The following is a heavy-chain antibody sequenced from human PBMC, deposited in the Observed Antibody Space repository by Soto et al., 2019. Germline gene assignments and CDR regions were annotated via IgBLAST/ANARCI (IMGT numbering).Heavy chain of an antibody. CDR2: IIPIFGTA. D-gene: IGHD2-15*01. V-gene: IGHV1-69*06. CDR1: GGTFSSYA. CDR3: ARAYCSGGSCYSVGNWFDP. Sequence: VQLVQSGAEVKKPGSSVKVSCKASGGTFSSYAISWVRQAPGQGLEWMGGIIPIFGTANYAQKFQARVTITADKSTSTAYMELGSLRSEDTAVYYCARAYCSGGSCYSVGNWFDPWGQGTLVTVSS. J-gene: IGHJ5*02.